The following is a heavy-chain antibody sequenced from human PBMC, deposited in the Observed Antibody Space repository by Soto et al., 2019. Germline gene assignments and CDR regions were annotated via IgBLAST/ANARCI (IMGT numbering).Heavy chain of an antibody. CDR2: VSAYNGYT. CDR1: GYSFSIYG. Sequence: ASVKVSCKASGYSFSIYGISWVRQAPGQGLEWMAWVSAYNGYTNFAQTFQGRVSMTTDTSTSTAYMELRSLRSDDTAVYYCARGAVSIAALLDPHAFDLWGQGTMVTVSS. CDR3: ARGAVSIAALLDPHAFDL. J-gene: IGHJ3*01. D-gene: IGHD6-6*01. V-gene: IGHV1-18*01.